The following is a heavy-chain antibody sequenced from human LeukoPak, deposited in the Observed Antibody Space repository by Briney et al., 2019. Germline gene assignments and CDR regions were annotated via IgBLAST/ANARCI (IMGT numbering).Heavy chain of an antibody. Sequence: ASVKVSCKASGYTFTGYYMHWVRQAPGQGLEWMGWINPNSGGTNYALKFQGWVTMTRDTSISTAYMELSRLRSDDTAVYYCARDPGTSSFDYWGQGTLVTVSS. V-gene: IGHV1-2*04. CDR1: GYTFTGYY. CDR2: INPNSGGT. J-gene: IGHJ4*02. CDR3: ARDPGTSSFDY.